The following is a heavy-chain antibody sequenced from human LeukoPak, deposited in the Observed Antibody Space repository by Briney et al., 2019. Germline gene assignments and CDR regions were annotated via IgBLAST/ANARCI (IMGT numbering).Heavy chain of an antibody. CDR1: GFTFSIYS. D-gene: IGHD1-20*01. Sequence: GGSLRLSCAASGFTFSIYSMNWVRQAPGKGLEWVSSISSSSSYIYYADSVKGRITISRDNAKSSLHLQMGSLRAEDTAVYYCARDLGARIIGTTGYWGQGTLVTVSS. J-gene: IGHJ4*02. CDR2: ISSSSSYI. V-gene: IGHV3-21*01. CDR3: ARDLGARIIGTTGY.